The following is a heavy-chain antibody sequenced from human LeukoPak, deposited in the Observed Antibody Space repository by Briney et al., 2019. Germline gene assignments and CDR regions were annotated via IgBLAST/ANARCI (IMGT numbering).Heavy chain of an antibody. Sequence: GGSLRLSCAASGFTFSSYSMNWVRQAPGKGLEWVSSISSSSSYIYYADSVKGRFTISRDNAKNSLYLQMNSLRAEDTAVYYCARDRTDYDILTGYYRVYYFDYWGQGTLVTVSS. CDR2: ISSSSSYI. V-gene: IGHV3-21*01. CDR3: ARDRTDYDILTGYYRVYYFDY. J-gene: IGHJ4*02. CDR1: GFTFSSYS. D-gene: IGHD3-9*01.